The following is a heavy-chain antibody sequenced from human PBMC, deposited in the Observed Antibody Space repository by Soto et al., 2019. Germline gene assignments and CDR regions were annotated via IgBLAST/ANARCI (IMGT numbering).Heavy chain of an antibody. J-gene: IGHJ6*03. CDR2: INHSGST. D-gene: IGHD2-2*01. Sequence: QVQLQQWGAGLLKPSETLSLTCAVYGGSFSGYYWSWIRQPPGKGLEWIGEINHSGSTNYNPSLKSRVTISVETSKNQFSLKLSSVTAADTAVYYCARGGGYCSSTSCLTYYYYYMDVWGKGTTVTVSS. CDR1: GGSFSGYY. V-gene: IGHV4-34*01. CDR3: ARGGGYCSSTSCLTYYYYYMDV.